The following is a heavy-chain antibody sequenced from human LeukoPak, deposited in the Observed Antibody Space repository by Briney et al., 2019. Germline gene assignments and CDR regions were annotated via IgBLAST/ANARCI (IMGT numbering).Heavy chain of an antibody. Sequence: SGTLSLTCAVSGGSISSSNWWSWVRQPPGKGLEWIGEINHGGSTNYNPSLKSRVNISMDTSKNQFSLKLNSVTAADTAIYYCARGQKWLSFYYFDFWGQGTLVTVSS. CDR1: GGSISSSNW. CDR2: INHGGST. V-gene: IGHV4-4*02. D-gene: IGHD3-22*01. J-gene: IGHJ4*02. CDR3: ARGQKWLSFYYFDF.